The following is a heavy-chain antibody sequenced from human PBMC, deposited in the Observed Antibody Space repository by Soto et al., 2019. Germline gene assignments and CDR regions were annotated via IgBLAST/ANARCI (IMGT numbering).Heavy chain of an antibody. CDR1: GGSIIRSNW. CDR2: IFHSGST. CDR3: ASLFGS. V-gene: IGHV4-4*02. J-gene: IGHJ4*02. Sequence: TSETLSLTCVVSGGSIIRSNWWSWVRQPPGKGLEWIGEIFHSGSTNYNPSLKSRVIISVDRSKSQFFLKLNSVTAADTAVYYCASLFGSWGQGTLVTVSS.